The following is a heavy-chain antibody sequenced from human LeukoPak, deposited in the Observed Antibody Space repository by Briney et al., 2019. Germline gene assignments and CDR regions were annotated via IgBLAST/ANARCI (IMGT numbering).Heavy chain of an antibody. CDR2: ISYDGSNK. V-gene: IGHV3-30*04. CDR3: ARQEQQLVYYYYGMDV. Sequence: GGSLTLSCAASGFTFSSYAMHWVRQAPGKGLEWVAVISYDGSNKYYADSVKGRFTISRDNSKNTVYLQMNSLRAEDTAVYYCARQEQQLVYYYYGMDVWGKGTTVTVSS. J-gene: IGHJ6*04. D-gene: IGHD6-13*01. CDR1: GFTFSSYA.